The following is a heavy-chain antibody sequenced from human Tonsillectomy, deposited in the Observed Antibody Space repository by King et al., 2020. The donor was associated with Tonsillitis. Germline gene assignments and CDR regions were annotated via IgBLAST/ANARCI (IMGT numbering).Heavy chain of an antibody. J-gene: IGHJ6*02. CDR3: ARALKSLVIYYYYYGMDV. CDR2: ISGYNGNT. D-gene: IGHD4-23*01. Sequence: QLVQSGAEVKKPGASVKVSCKASGYTFTSYGIAWVRQAPGQGLEWMGWISGYNGNTNYAQKLQGRVTMTTDTSTSTAYMELRSLRSDDTAVYYCARALKSLVIYYYYYGMDVWGQGTTVTVSS. V-gene: IGHV1-18*01. CDR1: GYTFTSYG.